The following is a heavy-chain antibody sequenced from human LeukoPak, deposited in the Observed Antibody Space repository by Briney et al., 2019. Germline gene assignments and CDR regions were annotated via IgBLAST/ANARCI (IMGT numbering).Heavy chain of an antibody. D-gene: IGHD2-15*01. CDR3: ARGRQLPLDYFDY. J-gene: IGHJ4*02. V-gene: IGHV3-33*01. CDR1: GFTFSTYG. CDR2: IWYDGSNK. Sequence: GRSLRLSCAASGFTFSTYGIHWVRQAPGKGLEWVAVIWYDGSNKFYADSVKGRFTISRDNSKNTLYLQMNSLRAEDTAVYYCARGRQLPLDYFDYWGQGTLVTVSS.